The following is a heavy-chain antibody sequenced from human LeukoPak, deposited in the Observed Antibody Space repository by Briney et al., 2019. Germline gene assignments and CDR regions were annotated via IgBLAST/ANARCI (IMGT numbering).Heavy chain of an antibody. Sequence: APVKVSCKASGYTFIDFYMNWVRQAPGQGLEWMGIIGPRGGSTSYAQNFQDRVTMTRDMSTSTVYMQLSSLRSEDSAVYYCARAGYGLSNDAFDIWGQGTMVTVSS. CDR3: ARAGYGLSNDAFDI. CDR2: IGPRGGST. V-gene: IGHV1-46*01. CDR1: GYTFIDFY. D-gene: IGHD3-16*01. J-gene: IGHJ3*02.